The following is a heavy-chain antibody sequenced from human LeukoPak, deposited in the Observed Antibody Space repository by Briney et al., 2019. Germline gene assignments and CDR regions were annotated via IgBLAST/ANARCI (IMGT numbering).Heavy chain of an antibody. CDR2: ISSNGGST. V-gene: IGHV3-64*01. CDR3: ARQKYLRGPDVEYFDY. J-gene: IGHJ4*02. D-gene: IGHD5/OR15-5a*01. CDR1: GFTFSSYA. Sequence: GGSLRLSCAASGFTFSSYAMHWVRQAPGKGLEYVSAISSNGGSTYYANSVKGRFTISRDNSKNTLYLQMGSLRAEDMAVYYCARQKYLRGPDVEYFDYWGQGTLVTVSS.